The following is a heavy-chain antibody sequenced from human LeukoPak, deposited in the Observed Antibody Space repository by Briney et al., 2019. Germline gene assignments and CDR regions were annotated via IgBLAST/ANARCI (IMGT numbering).Heavy chain of an antibody. CDR1: GGSISSSSYY. Sequence: PSETLSLTCTVSGGSISSSSYYWGWIRQPPGKGLEWIGSIYYSGSTYYNPSLKSRVTISVDTSKNQFSLKLSSVTAADTAVYYCARRAGRWFGERAYYYNYMDVWGKGTTVTISS. J-gene: IGHJ6*03. D-gene: IGHD3-10*01. V-gene: IGHV4-39*07. CDR3: ARRAGRWFGERAYYYNYMDV. CDR2: IYYSGST.